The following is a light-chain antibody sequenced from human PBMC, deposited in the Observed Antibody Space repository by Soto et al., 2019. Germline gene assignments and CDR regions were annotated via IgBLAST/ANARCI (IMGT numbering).Light chain of an antibody. J-gene: IGLJ1*01. CDR1: SSDVGGFNY. CDR2: DVY. V-gene: IGLV2-14*01. CDR3: SSYTTSSSYV. Sequence: QSVLTQAASVSGPPGQSITISCTGTSSDVGGFNYVSWYQQHPGKAPKLLIFDVYSRPSGISNRFSGSKSGNTASLTISGLQAEDEADYYCSSYTTSSSYVFGAGTKVTVL.